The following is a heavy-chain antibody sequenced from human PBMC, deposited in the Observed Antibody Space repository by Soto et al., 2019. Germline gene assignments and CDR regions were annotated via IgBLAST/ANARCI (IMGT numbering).Heavy chain of an antibody. J-gene: IGHJ4*02. CDR2: IISSSSYI. CDR3: ARDKDGDYLDY. Sequence: GGSLRLSCAASGFTFSSYSMNWVRQAPGKGLEWVSSIISSSSYIYYADSVKGRFTISRDNAKNSLYLQMNSLRAEDTAVYYCARDKDGDYLDYWGQGTLVTVSS. CDR1: GFTFSSYS. V-gene: IGHV3-21*01. D-gene: IGHD4-17*01.